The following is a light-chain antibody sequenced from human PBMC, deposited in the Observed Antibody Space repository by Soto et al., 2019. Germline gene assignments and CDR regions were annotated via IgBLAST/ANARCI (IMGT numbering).Light chain of an antibody. V-gene: IGKV1-12*01. CDR3: QQHNSFSIT. J-gene: IGKJ5*01. CDR1: QGIGVW. CDR2: AAS. Sequence: DIQMTQSPSSVSASVGDRVTITCRASQGIGVWLAWYQQKAGQAPKLLIYAASSLQSGVPSRFSGSGSGTDFTLTINSLQADDFATYYCQQHNSFSITFGQGTRLEIK.